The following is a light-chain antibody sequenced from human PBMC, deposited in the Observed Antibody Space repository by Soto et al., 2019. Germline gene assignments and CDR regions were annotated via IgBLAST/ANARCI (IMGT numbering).Light chain of an antibody. CDR3: QQRTNWRIT. J-gene: IGKJ5*01. CDR1: QSVSSS. CDR2: DTS. V-gene: IGKV3-11*01. Sequence: EIVLPQSPAILSLSPGERATLSCRASQSVSSSLAWYQQKPGQAPRLLIYDTSNRATDIPPRFSGSGSGTDFTLTISSLEPEDFAVYYCQQRTNWRITFGQGTRLEIK.